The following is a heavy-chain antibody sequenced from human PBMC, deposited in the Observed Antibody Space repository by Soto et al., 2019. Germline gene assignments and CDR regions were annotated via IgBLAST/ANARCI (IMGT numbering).Heavy chain of an antibody. CDR3: ARSSSIAAYDY. J-gene: IGHJ4*02. CDR1: GGSISSYY. Sequence: SETPSLTCTVSGGSISSYYWSWIRQPPGKGLEWIGYIYYSGSTNYNPSLKSRVTISVDTSKNQFSLKLSSVTAADTAVYYCARSSSIAAYDYWGQGTLVTVSS. CDR2: IYYSGST. V-gene: IGHV4-59*01. D-gene: IGHD6-6*01.